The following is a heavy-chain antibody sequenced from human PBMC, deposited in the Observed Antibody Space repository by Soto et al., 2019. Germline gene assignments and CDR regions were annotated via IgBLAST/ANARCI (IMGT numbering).Heavy chain of an antibody. D-gene: IGHD1-26*01. V-gene: IGHV1-69*12. CDR3: ATSALLRTKEFDP. Sequence: QVQLVQSGAEVKKPGSSVKVSCKASGGTFSSYAISWVRQAPGQGLEWMGGIIPIFGTANYAQKFQGRVTSTADESTSTAYLELSSLRSEDTAVYYCATSALLRTKEFDPWGQGTLVPVSS. J-gene: IGHJ5*02. CDR1: GGTFSSYA. CDR2: IIPIFGTA.